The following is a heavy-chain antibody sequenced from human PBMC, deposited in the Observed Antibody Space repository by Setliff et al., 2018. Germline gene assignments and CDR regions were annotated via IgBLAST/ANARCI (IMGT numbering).Heavy chain of an antibody. Sequence: ASVKVSCKTSGFRFTNFGFSWVRQAPGQGLEWMGIINPSGGLTRYAQKFQGRVTMTTDTSTSTAYMELWSLRYDDTAVYYCARSPPNRGYTSGWYVDYWGQGTLVTVSS. CDR3: ARSPPNRGYTSGWYVDY. CDR1: GFRFTNFG. D-gene: IGHD6-19*01. CDR2: INPSGGLT. J-gene: IGHJ4*02. V-gene: IGHV1-18*01.